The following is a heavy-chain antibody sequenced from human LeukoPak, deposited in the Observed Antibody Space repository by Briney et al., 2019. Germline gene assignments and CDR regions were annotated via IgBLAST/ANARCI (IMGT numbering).Heavy chain of an antibody. CDR3: ARLGSSSQGNWFDP. J-gene: IGHJ5*02. D-gene: IGHD6-13*01. Sequence: GGSLRLSCAASGFTFSSYGMHWVRQAPGKGLEWVAVIWYDGSNKYYADSVKGRFTISRDNSKNTLYLQMNSLRAEDTAVYYCARLGSSSQGNWFDPWGQGTLVTVSS. CDR1: GFTFSSYG. V-gene: IGHV3-33*01. CDR2: IWYDGSNK.